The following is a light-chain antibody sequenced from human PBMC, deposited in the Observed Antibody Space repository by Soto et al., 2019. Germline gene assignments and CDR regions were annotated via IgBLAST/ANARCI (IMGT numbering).Light chain of an antibody. CDR1: QTISSW. J-gene: IGKJ1*01. CDR2: KAS. V-gene: IGKV1-5*03. CDR3: QHYNSYSEA. Sequence: DIQMTQSPSTLSVSVGDRVTITCRASQTISSWLALYQQKPGKVPKLLIYKASTLKSGVPSRFSGSGSGTEFTLTISSLQPDDFATYYCQHYNSYSEAFGQGTKV.